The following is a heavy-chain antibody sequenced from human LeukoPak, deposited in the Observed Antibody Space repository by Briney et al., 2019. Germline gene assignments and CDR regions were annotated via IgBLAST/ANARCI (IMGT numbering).Heavy chain of an antibody. Sequence: SETLTLTCTVSAGSISSYYWSWVRQPPGKGLEWIGYLHYSGSTNHNPSLKSRVTISVDTSKNQFSLKMSSVTPADTAVYYCARGGSGYDSFYYYGMDVWGQGTTVTVSS. CDR1: AGSISSYY. D-gene: IGHD5-12*01. V-gene: IGHV4-59*01. CDR2: LHYSGST. CDR3: ARGGSGYDSFYYYGMDV. J-gene: IGHJ6*02.